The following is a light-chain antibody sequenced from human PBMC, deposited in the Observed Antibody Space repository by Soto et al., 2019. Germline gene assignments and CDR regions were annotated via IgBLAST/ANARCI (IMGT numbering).Light chain of an antibody. V-gene: IGLV7-46*01. CDR3: LLSYNGPYV. CDR1: TGAVTNGHY. J-gene: IGLJ1*01. CDR2: DTT. Sequence: QAVVTQEPSLTVSPGGTVTLTCGSSTGAVTNGHYPYWFQQKPGQAPRTLIYDTTNRHSWTPARFSGSLLGGKAALTLSGAQSEDEAEYYCLLSYNGPYVFGTGTKLPVL.